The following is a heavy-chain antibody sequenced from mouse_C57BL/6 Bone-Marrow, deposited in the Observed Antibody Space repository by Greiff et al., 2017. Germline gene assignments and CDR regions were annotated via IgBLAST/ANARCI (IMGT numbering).Heavy chain of an antibody. Sequence: QVQLQQPGAELVKPGASVKLSCKASGYTFTSYWMQWVKQRPGQGLEWIGEIDPSDSYTNYNQKFKGKATLTVDTSSSTAYMQLSSLTSEDSAVYYCARILLDYFDYWGQGTTLTVSS. D-gene: IGHD6-1*01. CDR2: IDPSDSYT. CDR1: GYTFTSYW. CDR3: ARILLDYFDY. J-gene: IGHJ2*01. V-gene: IGHV1-50*01.